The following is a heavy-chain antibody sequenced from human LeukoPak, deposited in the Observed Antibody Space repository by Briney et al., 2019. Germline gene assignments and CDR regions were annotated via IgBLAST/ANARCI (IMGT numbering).Heavy chain of an antibody. V-gene: IGHV1-18*01. D-gene: IGHD3-9*01. Sequence: ASVKVSCKASGYTFTSYGISWVRQAPGQGLEWMGWISAYNGNTNYAQKLQGRVTMTTDTSTSTAYMELRSLRSDDTAVYYCARAAYDILTGYYIPVGPYMDVWGKGTTVTVSS. CDR1: GYTFTSYG. CDR3: ARAAYDILTGYYIPVGPYMDV. J-gene: IGHJ6*03. CDR2: ISAYNGNT.